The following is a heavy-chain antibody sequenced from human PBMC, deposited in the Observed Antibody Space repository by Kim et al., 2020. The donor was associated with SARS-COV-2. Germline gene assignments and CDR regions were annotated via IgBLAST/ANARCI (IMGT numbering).Heavy chain of an antibody. D-gene: IGHD3-16*01. V-gene: IGHV1-18*01. CDR1: GYTFTSYG. J-gene: IGHJ6*02. CDR2: ISAYNGNT. CDR3: ARDVAKRDYDYVWGSSVGMDV. Sequence: ASVKVSCKASGYTFTSYGISWVRQAPGQGLEWMGWISAYNGNTNYAQKLQGRVTMTTDTSTSTAYMELRSLRSDDTAVYYCARDVAKRDYDYVWGSSVGMDVWGQGTTVTVSS.